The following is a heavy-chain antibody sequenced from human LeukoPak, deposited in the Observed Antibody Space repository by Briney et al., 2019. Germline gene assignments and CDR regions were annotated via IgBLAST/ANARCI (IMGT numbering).Heavy chain of an antibody. CDR1: GFTFSSYA. D-gene: IGHD1-20*01. CDR3: STLTSRGLSDS. V-gene: IGHV3-15*01. Sequence: GGSLRLSCAASGFTFSSYAMSWVRQAPGKGLEWVGRIKSKADGETIDYAAPVKGRFTFSRDDSKNMLYLQMNSLKSEDTAVYYCSTLTSRGLSDSWGQGTLVTVSS. J-gene: IGHJ4*02. CDR2: IKSKADGETI.